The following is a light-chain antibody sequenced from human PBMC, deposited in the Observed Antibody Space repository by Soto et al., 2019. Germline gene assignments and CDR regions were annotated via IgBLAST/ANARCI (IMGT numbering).Light chain of an antibody. CDR2: GAS. CDR3: HQYDSWT. V-gene: IGKV3-20*01. J-gene: IGKJ1*01. CDR1: QSVSIY. Sequence: ILLTQYPATVSVSPGERDTLSCRASQSVSIYLAWYQQKPGQAPRLLIYGASSKATGIPDRFSGSGSGTDFTLTISRLEPEDFAVYYCHQYDSWTFGQGTKVDTK.